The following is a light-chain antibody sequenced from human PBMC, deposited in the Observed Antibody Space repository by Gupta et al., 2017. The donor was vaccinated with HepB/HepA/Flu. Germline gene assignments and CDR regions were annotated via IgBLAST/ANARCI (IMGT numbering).Light chain of an antibody. V-gene: IGKV2-28*01. CDR1: QSLLHSNGYNY. CDR2: SVS. J-gene: IGKJ2*03. CDR3: MHSIKIHSS. Sequence: DIVMTQSPLSLPVTTGAPASISCRSSQSLLHSNGYNYLDWYLQKPGQSPQLLIYSVSNRASGVPYRFSGSGSGTDFTLKISRVEAEDVGVYYCMHSIKIHSSVGQGTKLEIK.